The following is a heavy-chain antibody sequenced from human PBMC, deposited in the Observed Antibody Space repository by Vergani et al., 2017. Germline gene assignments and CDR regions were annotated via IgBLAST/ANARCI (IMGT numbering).Heavy chain of an antibody. CDR2: MNPNSGNT. D-gene: IGHD6-19*01. J-gene: IGHJ4*02. CDR3: ARVFERRVRSGPDY. CDR1: GFTFSSYS. Sequence: VQLVESGGGLVQPGRSLRLSCAASGFTFSSYSMNWVRQATGQGLEWMGWMNPNSGNTGYAQKFQGRVTMTRNTSISTTYMELSSLRSEDTAVYDCARVFERRVRSGPDYWGQGTLVTVSS. V-gene: IGHV1-8*02.